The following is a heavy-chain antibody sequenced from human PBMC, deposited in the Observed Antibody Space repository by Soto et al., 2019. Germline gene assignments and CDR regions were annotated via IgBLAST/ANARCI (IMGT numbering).Heavy chain of an antibody. Sequence: EVQLVESGGGWVQPGRSLRLSCAASGFTFDDYAMHWVRQAPGKGLVWVSGISWNSGSIGYVDSVKGRFTIARDNGKNALYLQMNSLRAEDTALYYCAKDLYSRSLGGFDYWGQGTLVTVSS. CDR2: ISWNSGSI. J-gene: IGHJ4*02. CDR1: GFTFDDYA. CDR3: AKDLYSRSLGGFDY. V-gene: IGHV3-9*01. D-gene: IGHD6-6*01.